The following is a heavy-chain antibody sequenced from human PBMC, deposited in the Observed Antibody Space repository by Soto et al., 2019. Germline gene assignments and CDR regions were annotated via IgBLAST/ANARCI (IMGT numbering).Heavy chain of an antibody. J-gene: IGHJ4*02. CDR3: AIPYTTFSSGWDYFDY. V-gene: IGHV3-30*03. CDR2: ISYDGSNK. CDR1: GFTFSSYG. Sequence: GESLRLSCAASGFTFSSYGMHWVRQAPGKGLEWVAVISYDGSNKYYADSVKGRFTISRDNSKNTLYLQMNSLRAEDTAVYYCAIPYTTFSSGWDYFDYWGQGTLVTVSS. D-gene: IGHD6-19*01.